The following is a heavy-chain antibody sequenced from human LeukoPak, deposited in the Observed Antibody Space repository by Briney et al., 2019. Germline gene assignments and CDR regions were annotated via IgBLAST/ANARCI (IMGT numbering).Heavy chain of an antibody. CDR3: ARSLPSISGYYHEPLDAFDI. CDR2: INPSGGST. Sequence: GASVKVSCKASGYTFTSYYMHWVRQAPGQGLEWMGIINPSGGSTSYAQKFQGRVTMTRDTSTSTVYMELSSLRSEDTAVYYCARSLPSISGYYHEPLDAFDIWGQGTMVTVSS. V-gene: IGHV1-46*01. D-gene: IGHD3-22*01. CDR1: GYTFTSYY. J-gene: IGHJ3*02.